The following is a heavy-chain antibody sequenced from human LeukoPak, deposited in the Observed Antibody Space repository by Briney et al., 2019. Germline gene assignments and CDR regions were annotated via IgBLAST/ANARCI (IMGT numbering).Heavy chain of an antibody. CDR2: INPSEST. D-gene: IGHD3-22*01. Sequence: SETLSLTCAVYGGSFSGYHWTWIRQSPGKGLEWIGDINPSESTYYNPSLKSRLTISVDTSKNQFSLKLRSVTAADTAVYYCARGRHDITMIVVAMTSVFYYLDVWGKGTTVTVS. CDR3: ARGRHDITMIVVAMTSVFYYLDV. CDR1: GGSFSGYH. V-gene: IGHV4-34*01. J-gene: IGHJ6*03.